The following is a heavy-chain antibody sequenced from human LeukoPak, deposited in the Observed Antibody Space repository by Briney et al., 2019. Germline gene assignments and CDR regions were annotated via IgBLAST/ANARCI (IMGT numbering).Heavy chain of an antibody. D-gene: IGHD1-26*01. Sequence: AGGSLRLSCAASGFTFSSYSMNWVRQAPGKGLEWVSYISSSGSTIYYADSVKGRFTISRDNAKNSLYLQMNSLRAEDTAVYYCTPFKRSLTGDAFDIWGQGTMVTVSS. CDR3: TPFKRSLTGDAFDI. CDR2: ISSSGSTI. J-gene: IGHJ3*02. V-gene: IGHV3-48*04. CDR1: GFTFSSYS.